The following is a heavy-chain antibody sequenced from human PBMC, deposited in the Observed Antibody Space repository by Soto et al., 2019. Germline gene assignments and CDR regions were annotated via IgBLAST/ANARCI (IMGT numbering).Heavy chain of an antibody. D-gene: IGHD3-22*01. CDR1: GGTFSSYA. V-gene: IGHV1-69*01. CDR2: IIPIFGTA. Sequence: QVQLVQSGAEVKKPGSSVKVSCKASGGTFSSYAISWVRQAPEQGLEWMGGIIPIFGTANYAQKFQGRVTITADESTSTAYMELSSLRSEDTAVYYCARATYYYDSSGYYYQQVNFDYWGQGTLVTVSS. J-gene: IGHJ4*02. CDR3: ARATYYYDSSGYYYQQVNFDY.